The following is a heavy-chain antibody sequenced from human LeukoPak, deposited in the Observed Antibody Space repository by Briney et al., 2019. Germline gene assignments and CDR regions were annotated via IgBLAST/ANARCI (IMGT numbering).Heavy chain of an antibody. Sequence: GGTLRLSCAASGFTFSGSAMHWVRQASGKGLEWLGRIRSKADSYTTAYAASVKGRFIVSRDDSKNTAYLQMNSLKTEDTAVYYCRAAADLNDYWGQGTLVTVSS. CDR1: GFTFSGSA. CDR3: RAAADLNDY. J-gene: IGHJ4*02. CDR2: IRSKADSYTT. V-gene: IGHV3-73*01. D-gene: IGHD6-13*01.